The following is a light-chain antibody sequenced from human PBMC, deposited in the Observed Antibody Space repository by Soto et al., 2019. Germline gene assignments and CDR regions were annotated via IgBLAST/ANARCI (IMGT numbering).Light chain of an antibody. Sequence: QSVLTQPASVSGSPGQSITISCTGTSSYVGSYNLVSWYQQHPGKAPKLMIYEGSKRPSGVSNRFSGSKSGHTASLTISGLQAEHEADYYCCSYAGSSTSVFGTGTKLAVL. CDR3: CSYAGSSTSV. CDR1: SSYVGSYNL. J-gene: IGLJ1*01. V-gene: IGLV2-23*01. CDR2: EGS.